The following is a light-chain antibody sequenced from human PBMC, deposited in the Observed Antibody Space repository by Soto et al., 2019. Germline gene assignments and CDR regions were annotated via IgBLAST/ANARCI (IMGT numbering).Light chain of an antibody. Sequence: QSVLTQPPSASGTPGQRVTVSCSGSSSNIGTNTVNWYQQFPGTAPKLLIYSNNQRPSGVPDRFSGSKSGTSASLAISWLQSEDEADYYCAAWDDSLNGVVFGGGTKRTVL. CDR2: SNN. V-gene: IGLV1-44*01. CDR1: SSNIGTNT. J-gene: IGLJ2*01. CDR3: AAWDDSLNGVV.